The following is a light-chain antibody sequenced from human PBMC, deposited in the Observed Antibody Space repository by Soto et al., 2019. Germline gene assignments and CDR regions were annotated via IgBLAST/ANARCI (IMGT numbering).Light chain of an antibody. Sequence: EIVMTQSPATLSVSPGERATLSCRASQSVSNNLAWYQQKPGQAPRLLIYGASTRATGIPDRFSGSGSGTEFTLTISSLQSEDVAVYYCQQYNYWPPLTFGGGTKVEIK. CDR1: QSVSNN. J-gene: IGKJ4*01. CDR3: QQYNYWPPLT. V-gene: IGKV3-15*01. CDR2: GAS.